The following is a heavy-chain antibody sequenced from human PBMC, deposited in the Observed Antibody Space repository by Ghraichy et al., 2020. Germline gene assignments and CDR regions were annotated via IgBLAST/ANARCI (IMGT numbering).Heavy chain of an antibody. CDR3: ARQSITMIVVVITVFDY. D-gene: IGHD3-22*01. V-gene: IGHV4-39*01. Sequence: SDTLSLTCTVSGGSISSSSYYWGWIRQPPGKGLEWIGSIYYSGSTYYNPSLKSRVTISVDTSKNQFSLKLSSVTAADTAVYYCARQSITMIVVVITVFDYWGQGTLVTVSS. CDR1: GGSISSSSYY. CDR2: IYYSGST. J-gene: IGHJ4*02.